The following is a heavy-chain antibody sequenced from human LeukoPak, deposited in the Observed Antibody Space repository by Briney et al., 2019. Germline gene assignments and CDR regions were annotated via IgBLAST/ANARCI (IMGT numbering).Heavy chain of an antibody. J-gene: IGHJ3*01. D-gene: IGHD4-17*01. CDR3: AVDYGDYGWRH. Sequence: PXETLSLTCAVYGGSFSGYYWSWIRQPPGKGLEWIGEINHSGSTNYNPSLKSRVTISVDTSKNQFSLKLSSVTAADTAVYYCAVDYGDYGWRHWGQGTMVTVSS. CDR2: INHSGST. CDR1: GGSFSGYY. V-gene: IGHV4-34*01.